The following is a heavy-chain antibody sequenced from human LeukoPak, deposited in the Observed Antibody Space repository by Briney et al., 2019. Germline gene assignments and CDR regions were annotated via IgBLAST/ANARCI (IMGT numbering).Heavy chain of an antibody. CDR1: GHSISSGYY. D-gene: IGHD2-21*02. J-gene: IGHJ4*02. Sequence: SETLSLTCSVSGHSISSGYYWGWIRQPPGKGLDWIGSMYHSGSTYYKASLKSRVTISVDTSRNQFSLKLSSVTAADTAVYYCARADSGDGSIDYWGQGTLVTVSS. CDR3: ARADSGDGSIDY. V-gene: IGHV4-38-2*02. CDR2: MYHSGST.